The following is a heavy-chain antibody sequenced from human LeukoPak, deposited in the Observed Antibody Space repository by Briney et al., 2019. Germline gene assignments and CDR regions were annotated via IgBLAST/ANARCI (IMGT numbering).Heavy chain of an antibody. Sequence: SETLSLTCGVSGASVSSGSYYWSWIRQPPGKGLEWIGYIYYSGSTNYNPSLKSRVTISVDTSKNQFSLKLSSVTAADTAVYYCAREPLRAESRWFDPWGQGTLVTVSS. CDR2: IYYSGST. D-gene: IGHD1-26*01. CDR1: GASVSSGSYY. J-gene: IGHJ5*02. CDR3: AREPLRAESRWFDP. V-gene: IGHV4-61*01.